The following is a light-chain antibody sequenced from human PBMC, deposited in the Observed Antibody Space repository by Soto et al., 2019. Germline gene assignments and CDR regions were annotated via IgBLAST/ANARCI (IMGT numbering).Light chain of an antibody. CDR2: EAS. V-gene: IGLV2-23*01. CDR1: SSDVGSRNL. J-gene: IGLJ1*01. Sequence: QSVLTQPPSVSGAPEQRVTISCTGSSSDVGSRNLGSWYQQYPGKAPKLIIFEASKRPSGVSNRFSGSKSGSTASLTISGLQAEDEADYYCCSHAGSSNYVFGTGTKVTVL. CDR3: CSHAGSSNYV.